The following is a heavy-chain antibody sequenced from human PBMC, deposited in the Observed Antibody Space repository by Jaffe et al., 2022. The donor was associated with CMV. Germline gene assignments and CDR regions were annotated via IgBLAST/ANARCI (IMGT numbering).Heavy chain of an antibody. J-gene: IGHJ6*02. Sequence: EVQLVESGGGLVKPGGSLRLSCAASGFTFSNAWMSWVRQAPGKGLEWVGRIKSKTDGGTTDYAAPVKGRFTISRDDSKNTLYLQMNSLKTEDTAVYYCTTDLGQGQWVGVDYYYGMDVWGQGTTVTVSS. CDR2: IKSKTDGGTT. D-gene: IGHD6-19*01. CDR1: GFTFSNAW. CDR3: TTDLGQGQWVGVDYYYGMDV. V-gene: IGHV3-15*01.